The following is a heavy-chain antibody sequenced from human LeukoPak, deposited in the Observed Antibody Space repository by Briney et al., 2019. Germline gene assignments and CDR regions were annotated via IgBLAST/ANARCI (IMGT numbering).Heavy chain of an antibody. CDR1: GGSFSGYY. D-gene: IGHD2-21*01. J-gene: IGHJ6*03. CDR3: ARLLDLVVVIASPTDMDV. Sequence: SETLSLTCAVYGGSFSGYYWSWIRQPPGKGLEWIGEINHSGSTNYNPSLKSRVTISVDTSKNQFSLKLSSVAAADTAVYYCARLLDLVVVIASPTDMDVWGKGTTVTVSS. V-gene: IGHV4-34*01. CDR2: INHSGST.